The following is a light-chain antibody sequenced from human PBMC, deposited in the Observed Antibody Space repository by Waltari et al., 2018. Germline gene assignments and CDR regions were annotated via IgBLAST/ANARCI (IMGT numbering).Light chain of an antibody. CDR1: SHDIGHYDY. CDR2: DVS. V-gene: IGLV2-14*03. CDR3: GSYTTNSPFAVV. J-gene: IGLJ2*01. Sequence: ALTQPASVSGSPGQSITISCSGTSHDIGHYDYVPSYLQHPATAPKLIIFDVSKRPSGISDRFSASKSGSTASLTISGLQAEDEGEYFCGSYTTNSPFAVVFGGGTKLTVL.